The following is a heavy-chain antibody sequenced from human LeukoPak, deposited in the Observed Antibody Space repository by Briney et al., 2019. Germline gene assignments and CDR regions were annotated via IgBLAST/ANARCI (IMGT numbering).Heavy chain of an antibody. CDR1: GYTFTSYG. V-gene: IGHV1-2*02. CDR2: INPNSGGT. Sequence: ASVKVSCKASGYTFTSYGISWVRQAPGQGLEWMGWINPNSGGTNYVQKFQGRVTMTRDTSISTAYMELSRLRSDDTAVYYCARDQGPFDYWGQGTLVTVSS. J-gene: IGHJ4*02. CDR3: ARDQGPFDY.